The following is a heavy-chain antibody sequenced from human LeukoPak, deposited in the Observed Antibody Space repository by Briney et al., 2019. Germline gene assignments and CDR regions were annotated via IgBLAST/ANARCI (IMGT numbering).Heavy chain of an antibody. CDR2: ITISGSGT. CDR3: AKGYYGSGSSYFDC. J-gene: IGHJ4*02. V-gene: IGHV3-23*01. Sequence: GGSLRLSCAASGFTFNTYAMSWVRQAPGQGLEWVSSITISGSGTYYADSAKGRFTITRDNSKDTLYLEMNSLRADDTAKYYCAKGYYGSGSSYFDCWGQGTLVTVSS. D-gene: IGHD3-10*01. CDR1: GFTFNTYA.